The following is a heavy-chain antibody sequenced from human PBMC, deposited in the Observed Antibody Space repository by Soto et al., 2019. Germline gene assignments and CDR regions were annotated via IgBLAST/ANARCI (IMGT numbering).Heavy chain of an antibody. Sequence: GGSLRLSCAASGFTVSSNYMSWVRQAPGKGLEWVSVIYSGGSTYYADSVKGRFTISRDNSKNTLYLQMNSLRAEDTAVYYCPRSSNSIAAAGTGFDYWGQGTLDTVSS. D-gene: IGHD6-13*01. J-gene: IGHJ4*02. CDR2: IYSGGST. V-gene: IGHV3-53*01. CDR1: GFTVSSNY. CDR3: PRSSNSIAAAGTGFDY.